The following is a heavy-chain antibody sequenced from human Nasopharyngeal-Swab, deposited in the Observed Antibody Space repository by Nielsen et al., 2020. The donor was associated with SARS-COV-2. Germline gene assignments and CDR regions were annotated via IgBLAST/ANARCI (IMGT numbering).Heavy chain of an antibody. CDR1: GFTFSSYA. D-gene: IGHD3-22*01. CDR3: ARARGNSGYYYDYYYYMDV. CDR2: ISGSGGST. J-gene: IGHJ6*03. V-gene: IGHV3-23*01. Sequence: GESLKISCAASGFTFSSYAMSWVRQAPGKGLEWVSAISGSGGSTYYADSVKGRFTISRDNSKNTLYLQMNSLRAEDTAVYYCARARGNSGYYYDYYYYMDVWGKGTTVTVSS.